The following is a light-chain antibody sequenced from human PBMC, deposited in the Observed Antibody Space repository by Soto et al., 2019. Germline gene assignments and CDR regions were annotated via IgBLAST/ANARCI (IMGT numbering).Light chain of an antibody. J-gene: IGKJ5*01. CDR1: QSVRNSY. Sequence: ETVLTQSPGTLSLSPGERATLSCRASQSVRNSYLAWYRQNPGQAPKLLMYATSSRATGISDRFSGSGSGTDFTLTISRLEPEDFAVYFCQQYGRPPGTFGQGTRLEIK. V-gene: IGKV3-20*01. CDR2: ATS. CDR3: QQYGRPPGT.